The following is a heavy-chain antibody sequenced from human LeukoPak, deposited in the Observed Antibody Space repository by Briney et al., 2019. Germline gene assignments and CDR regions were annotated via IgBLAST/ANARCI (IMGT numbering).Heavy chain of an antibody. Sequence: SQTLSLTCAVSGDSVSSNSAAWNWIRQSPSRGLEWLGRTYYRSKWYNDYAVSVKSRITISPDTSKNQFSLQLNSVTPEDTAVYYCARVAPPEMSLDNWGQGTLVTVSS. J-gene: IGHJ4*02. V-gene: IGHV6-1*01. CDR3: ARVAPPEMSLDN. CDR2: TYYRSKWYN. D-gene: IGHD5-24*01. CDR1: GDSVSSNSAA.